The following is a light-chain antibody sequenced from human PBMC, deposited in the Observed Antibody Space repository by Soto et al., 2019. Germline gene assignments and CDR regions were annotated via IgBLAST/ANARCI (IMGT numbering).Light chain of an antibody. Sequence: DIQMTQSPSSLSASVGDRVTITCRASQGIRDALGWYQQKPGKATKRLIYAASSLQSGVPSRFSVSGSGTEFTLTISSLQPEDFATYYCLQHNSYPQTFGQGTKVEIK. CDR2: AAS. CDR3: LQHNSYPQT. V-gene: IGKV1-17*01. J-gene: IGKJ1*01. CDR1: QGIRDA.